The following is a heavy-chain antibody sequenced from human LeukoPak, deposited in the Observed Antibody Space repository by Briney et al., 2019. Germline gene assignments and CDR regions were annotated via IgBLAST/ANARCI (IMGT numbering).Heavy chain of an antibody. Sequence: GGSLRLSRAAAGFTFNTYGMHWLRQAPGKGLEWVALIWYDGSNKYYADSVKGRFTISRDNSRDTLFLQMNSLRVEDSAVYYCARDRGTNIVNAGLRPGYIDCWGQGTLVTVSS. V-gene: IGHV3-33*01. CDR1: GFTFNTYG. J-gene: IGHJ4*02. CDR2: IWYDGSNK. CDR3: ARDRGTNIVNAGLRPGYIDC. D-gene: IGHD5-12*01.